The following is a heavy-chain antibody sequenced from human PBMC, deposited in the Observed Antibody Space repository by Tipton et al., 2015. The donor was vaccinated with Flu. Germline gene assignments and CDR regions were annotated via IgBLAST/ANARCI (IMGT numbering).Heavy chain of an antibody. V-gene: IGHV3-74*03. D-gene: IGHD2-21*01. CDR2: ISSDGTSI. J-gene: IGHJ1*01. CDR1: GFSFSNYW. CDR3: VRRGDVAEYFQQ. Sequence: GSLRLSCAASGFSFSNYWMHWIRQDARKGLMWVSRISSDGTSIKYADSVQGRFIISRDNAKKTVYLQMNGLRVGDSAVYYCVRRGDVAEYFQQWGQGTLVTVSS.